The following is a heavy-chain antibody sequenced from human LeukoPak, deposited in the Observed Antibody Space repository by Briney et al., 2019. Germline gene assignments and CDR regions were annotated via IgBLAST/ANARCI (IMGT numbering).Heavy chain of an antibody. V-gene: IGHV1-2*02. J-gene: IGHJ5*02. CDR2: INPNTGAT. CDR1: DYTFTDYY. CDR3: ARGPNNWFDP. Sequence: ASVKVSCKASDYTFTDYYIHWVRQAPGQGLEWMGWINPNTGATNSAQKFQGRVTMTRDTSITTAYMELNRLRSDDTAVYYCARGPNNWFDPWGQGTLVTVSS.